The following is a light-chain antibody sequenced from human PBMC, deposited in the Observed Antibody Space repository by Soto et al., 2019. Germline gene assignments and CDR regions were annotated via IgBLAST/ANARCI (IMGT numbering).Light chain of an antibody. CDR2: GAS. Sequence: ETLMTQSPATLSASPGERVTLSCRASQNINFNLAWYQQKPGQAPRVLIYGASSRASGIPDRISGSGSGTDFTLTIIRLEDDDFGFYYCQQYHNWPPLTFGGGTRVEIK. J-gene: IGKJ4*01. CDR1: QNINFN. V-gene: IGKV3D-15*01. CDR3: QQYHNWPPLT.